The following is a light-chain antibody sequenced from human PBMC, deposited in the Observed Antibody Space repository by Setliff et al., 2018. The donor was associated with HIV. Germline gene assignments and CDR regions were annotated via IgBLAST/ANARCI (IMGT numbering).Light chain of an antibody. CDR1: SSNIGAGYD. Sequence: QSVLTQPPSVSGAPGQRVTISCTGSSSNIGAGYDVHWYQQLPGTAPKLLIYGNKFRPSGVPDRFSGSKSGTSASLAITGLQAEDEADYYCQSYDSSLSGSNVFGTGTRSPS. V-gene: IGLV1-40*01. J-gene: IGLJ1*01. CDR3: QSYDSSLSGSNV. CDR2: GNK.